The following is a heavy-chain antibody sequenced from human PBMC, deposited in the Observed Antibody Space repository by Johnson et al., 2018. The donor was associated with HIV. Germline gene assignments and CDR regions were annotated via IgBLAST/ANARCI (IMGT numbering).Heavy chain of an antibody. Sequence: EKLVESGGGVVQPGGSLRLSCAASGFTFSSYAMSWVRQAPGKGLEWVSTISGSGGSTYYADSVKGRFTISRDTYKNTLYLQMNSLRDEDTAVYYCAKDWDFLLERPYAVVIWGQVTMVTVSS. CDR2: ISGSGGST. D-gene: IGHD2-8*02. V-gene: IGHV3-23*04. CDR3: AKDWDFLLERPYAVVI. J-gene: IGHJ3*02. CDR1: GFTFSSYA.